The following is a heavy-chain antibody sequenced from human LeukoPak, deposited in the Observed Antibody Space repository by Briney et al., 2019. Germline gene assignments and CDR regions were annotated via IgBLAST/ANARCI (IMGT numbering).Heavy chain of an antibody. CDR2: INAGNGNT. CDR3: ARESVAVARVNWFDP. CDR1: GYTFTSYA. V-gene: IGHV1-3*01. J-gene: IGHJ5*02. D-gene: IGHD6-19*01. Sequence: ASVKVSCKASGYTFTSYAMHWVRQAPGQRLEWMGWINAGNGNTKYSQKFQGRVTITRDTSASTAYMELSSLRSEDTAVYYCARESVAVARVNWFDPWGQGTLVTVSS.